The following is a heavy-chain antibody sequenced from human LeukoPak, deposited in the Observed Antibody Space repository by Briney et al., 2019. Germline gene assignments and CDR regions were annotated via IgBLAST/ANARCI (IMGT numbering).Heavy chain of an antibody. CDR1: GFTFSSFE. Sequence: PGGSLRLSCAASGFTFSSFEMNWVRQAPGKGLEWLSNINSFGTTIYYADSVKGRFTISRDNAKDLLHLQMNSLRAEDTAVYYCVRDWGYCTGGSCYGYHYYGMDVWGQGTTVTVSS. V-gene: IGHV3-48*03. CDR2: INSFGTTI. J-gene: IGHJ6*02. CDR3: VRDWGYCTGGSCYGYHYYGMDV. D-gene: IGHD2-15*01.